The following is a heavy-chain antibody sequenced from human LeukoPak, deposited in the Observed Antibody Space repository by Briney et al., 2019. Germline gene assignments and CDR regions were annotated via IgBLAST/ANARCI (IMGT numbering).Heavy chain of an antibody. CDR1: GFTFSSYS. CDR2: ISSSSSYI. J-gene: IGHJ4*02. CDR3: ARDKDVDSSSFPDY. D-gene: IGHD6-6*01. Sequence: GGSLRLSCAASGFTFSSYSMDWVRQAPGKGLEWVSSISSSSSYIYYADSVKGRFTISRDNSKNTLYLQMNSLRAEDTAVYYCARDKDVDSSSFPDYWGQGTLVTVSS. V-gene: IGHV3-21*01.